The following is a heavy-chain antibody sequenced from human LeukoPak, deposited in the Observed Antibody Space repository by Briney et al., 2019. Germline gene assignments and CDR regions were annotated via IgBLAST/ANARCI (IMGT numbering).Heavy chain of an antibody. Sequence: SETLSLTCTVSGGSISGYYWSWIRQPPGKGLEWIGYIYYSGSTNYNPSLQSRVTISVDTSKNQFSLKLSSVTAADTAVYYCARRVGAGRFDFWGQGTLVTVSS. CDR1: GGSISGYY. D-gene: IGHD2-2*01. J-gene: IGHJ4*02. V-gene: IGHV4-59*08. CDR3: ARRVGAGRFDF. CDR2: IYYSGST.